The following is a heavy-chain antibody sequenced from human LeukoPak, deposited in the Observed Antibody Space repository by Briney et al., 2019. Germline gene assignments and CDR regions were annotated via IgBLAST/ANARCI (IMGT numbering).Heavy chain of an antibody. CDR1: GFTFSNYN. CDR3: AELGITMIGGV. CDR2: ISSSSRTI. Sequence: PGGSLRLSCAASGFTFSNYNMNWVRQAPGKGLEWVSYISSSSRTIYYADSVKGRFTISRDNAKNSLYLQTNSLRAEDTAVYYCAELGITMIGGVWGKGTTVTISS. D-gene: IGHD3-10*02. V-gene: IGHV3-48*01. J-gene: IGHJ6*04.